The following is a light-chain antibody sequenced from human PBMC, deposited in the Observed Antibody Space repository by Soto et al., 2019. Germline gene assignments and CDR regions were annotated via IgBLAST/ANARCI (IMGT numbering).Light chain of an antibody. Sequence: AIRMTQSPSSLSASTGDRVTITCRASQGISSYLAWYQQKPGKAPKLLIYAASTLQSGVPSRFSSSGSGTDFTLTISCLQSEDFATYYCQQYYSYPPPFCPGTKVDIK. V-gene: IGKV1-8*01. J-gene: IGKJ3*01. CDR3: QQYYSYPPP. CDR1: QGISSY. CDR2: AAS.